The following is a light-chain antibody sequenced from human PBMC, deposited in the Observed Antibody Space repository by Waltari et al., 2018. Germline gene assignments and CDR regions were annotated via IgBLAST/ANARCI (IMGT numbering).Light chain of an antibody. CDR1: SADIGIYNY. CDR2: DVT. J-gene: IGLJ2*01. Sequence: QSALTQPAAMSGSPGQSITMSCTGTSADIGIYNYVSWYQHHPGEAPKLIIFDVTKRPSGISDRLSCSKSGNTASLTISGLQTEDEGHYYCSSHTTTSTLVFGGGTKLTVL. V-gene: IGLV2-14*03. CDR3: SSHTTTSTLV.